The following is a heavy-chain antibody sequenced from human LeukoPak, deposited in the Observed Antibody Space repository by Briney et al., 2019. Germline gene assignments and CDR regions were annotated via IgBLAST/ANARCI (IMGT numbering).Heavy chain of an antibody. Sequence: GGSLRLSCGASGFIFSSHGMHWVRQAPGKGLEWVAVMWYDGSNKYHADSVKGRFTISRDNSKNTLYLQMNSLRAEDTAVYYCAREDTGTTGITGAFDIWGQGTMVTVSS. CDR3: AREDTGTTGITGAFDI. CDR2: MWYDGSNK. J-gene: IGHJ3*02. CDR1: GFIFSSHG. D-gene: IGHD1-1*01. V-gene: IGHV3-33*01.